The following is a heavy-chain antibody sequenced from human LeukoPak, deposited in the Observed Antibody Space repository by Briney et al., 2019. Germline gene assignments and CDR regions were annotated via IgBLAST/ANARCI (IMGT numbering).Heavy chain of an antibody. V-gene: IGHV3-30*04. Sequence: PGGSLRLSCAASGFTFSSYAMHWVRQAPGKGLEWVAVISYDGSNKYYADSVKGRFTISRDNSKNTLYLQMNSLRAEDTAVYYCARDRFGAAAGTPYIYYYYYYMDVWGKGTTVTVSS. CDR2: ISYDGSNK. CDR3: ARDRFGAAAGTPYIYYYYYYMDV. CDR1: GFTFSSYA. J-gene: IGHJ6*03. D-gene: IGHD6-13*01.